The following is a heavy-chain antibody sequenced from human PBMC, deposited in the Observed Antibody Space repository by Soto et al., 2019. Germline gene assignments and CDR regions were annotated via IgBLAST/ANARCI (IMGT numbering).Heavy chain of an antibody. J-gene: IGHJ4*02. CDR2: ISSSSSYI. Sequence: SLRLSCAASGFTFSSYSMNWVRQAPGKGLEWVSSISSSSSYIYYADSVKGRFTISRDNAKNSLYLQMNSLRAEDTAVYYCAKAPGEGYCSSTSCLLPDYWGQGTLVTVSS. D-gene: IGHD2-2*01. CDR3: AKAPGEGYCSSTSCLLPDY. CDR1: GFTFSSYS. V-gene: IGHV3-21*04.